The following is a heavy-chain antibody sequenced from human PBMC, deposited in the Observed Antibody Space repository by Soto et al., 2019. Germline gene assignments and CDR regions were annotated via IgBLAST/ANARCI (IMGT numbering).Heavy chain of an antibody. CDR2: ISDSGST. V-gene: IGHV4-30-4*02. CDR1: GASIGSGDDY. CDR3: ARGRTRSWFDP. J-gene: IGHJ5*02. Sequence: SETLSLTCSCSGASIGSGDDYWTWIRQSPGKGLGWIGYISDSGSTFYNPSLRSRLTIALDTSKNHFSLKLNSVTAADTAVYYCARGRTRSWFDPWGQGTLVTVPQ.